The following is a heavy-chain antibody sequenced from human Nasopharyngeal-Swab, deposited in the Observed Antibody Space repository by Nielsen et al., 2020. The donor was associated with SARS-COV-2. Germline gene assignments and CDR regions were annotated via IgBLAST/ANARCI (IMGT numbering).Heavy chain of an antibody. CDR2: IYYNGNT. J-gene: IGHJ4*02. D-gene: IGHD6-13*01. CDR3: VRSSSWYYFDY. CDR1: GASIAYSTFY. Sequence: SETLSLTCTVSGASIAYSTFYWGWIRQPPGTGLEWIGNIYYNGNTHQNPSLKRRLTISVDKSKNQFSLQLSSVTAADTAVYYCVRSSSWYYFDYWAQGTQVTVSS. V-gene: IGHV4-39*01.